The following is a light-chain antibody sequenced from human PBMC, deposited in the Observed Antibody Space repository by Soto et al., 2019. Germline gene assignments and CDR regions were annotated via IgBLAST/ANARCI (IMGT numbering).Light chain of an antibody. Sequence: EIVLTPSPATLSVSPGERATLSCRASQSVSTNLVWYQQKPGQAPRLLIYGASTRATGVPGRFSGTGSGTEFTLTISSLQSEDSAVYYCQQCGTSPPWTFGHGTKVDIK. J-gene: IGKJ1*01. CDR3: QQCGTSPPWT. V-gene: IGKV3-15*01. CDR2: GAS. CDR1: QSVSTN.